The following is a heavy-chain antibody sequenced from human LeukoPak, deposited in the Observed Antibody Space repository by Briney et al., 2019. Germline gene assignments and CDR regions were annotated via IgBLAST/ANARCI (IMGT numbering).Heavy chain of an antibody. CDR3: AKDGSMVVTAILAY. CDR2: ISGSGGST. Sequence: GGSLRLSCAASGFTFSSYAMSWVRQAPGKGLEWVSAISGSGGSTYYADSVKCRLTISRDNSKNTLYLQMNSLRAEDTAVYYCAKDGSMVVTAILAYWGQGTLVTVSS. J-gene: IGHJ4*02. D-gene: IGHD2-21*02. CDR1: GFTFSSYA. V-gene: IGHV3-23*01.